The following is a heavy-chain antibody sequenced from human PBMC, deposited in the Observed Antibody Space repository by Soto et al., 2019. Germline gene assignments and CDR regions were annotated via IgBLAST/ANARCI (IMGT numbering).Heavy chain of an antibody. V-gene: IGHV3-7*01. Sequence: EVQLVESGGGLVQPGGSLRLSCAASGFTFSSHWMTWVRQAPGKGLEWVANIKQDGSEKYYVDSVKGRFTISRDNAKNSLYLQMSSLRVEDTAVYYCVRDSQYSSSLGFDYWGQGTLVTVSS. CDR1: GFTFSSHW. J-gene: IGHJ4*02. D-gene: IGHD6-6*01. CDR2: IKQDGSEK. CDR3: VRDSQYSSSLGFDY.